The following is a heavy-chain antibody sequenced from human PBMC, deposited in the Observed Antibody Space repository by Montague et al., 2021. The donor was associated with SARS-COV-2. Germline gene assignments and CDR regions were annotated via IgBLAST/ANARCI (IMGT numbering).Heavy chain of an antibody. D-gene: IGHD3-22*01. CDR1: GGSISSSSYY. J-gene: IGHJ3*02. CDR2: IYYSGST. V-gene: IGHV4-39*01. CDR3: ARFPTSYYYDSKAAPATPDAFDI. Sequence: SETLSLTCTVSGGSISSSSYYWGWISQPPGKGLEWIGSIYYSGSTYYNPSLKSRVTISVDTSKNQFSLKLSSVTAADTAVYYCARFPTSYYYDSKAAPATPDAFDIWGQGTMVIVSS.